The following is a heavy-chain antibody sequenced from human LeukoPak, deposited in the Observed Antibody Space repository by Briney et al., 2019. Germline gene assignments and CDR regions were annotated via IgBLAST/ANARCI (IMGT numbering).Heavy chain of an antibody. D-gene: IGHD3-9*01. Sequence: PGGSLRLSCAASGFTFDDYAMHWVRRAPGKGLEWVSGISWNSGSIGYADSVKGRFTISRDNAKNSLYLQMNSLRAEDTALYYCAKVLELGYFDCTFDYWGQGTLVTVSS. CDR3: AKVLELGYFDCTFDY. V-gene: IGHV3-9*01. CDR2: ISWNSGSI. CDR1: GFTFDDYA. J-gene: IGHJ4*02.